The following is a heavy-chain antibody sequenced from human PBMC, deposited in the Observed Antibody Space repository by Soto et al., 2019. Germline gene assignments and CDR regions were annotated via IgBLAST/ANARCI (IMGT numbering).Heavy chain of an antibody. J-gene: IGHJ6*02. Sequence: EVRLEEAGGGFVQPGGSLRVSCSGSGFIFSSFWMHWVRQGPGKGLEWVSRINGAGASLAYADSVKGRFSISRDNVKHTLHLQMNSLGADDTAVYFCAREGSLGMDVWGRGTTVTFSS. V-gene: IGHV3-74*03. CDR1: GFIFSSFW. D-gene: IGHD3-10*01. CDR3: AREGSLGMDV. CDR2: INGAGASL.